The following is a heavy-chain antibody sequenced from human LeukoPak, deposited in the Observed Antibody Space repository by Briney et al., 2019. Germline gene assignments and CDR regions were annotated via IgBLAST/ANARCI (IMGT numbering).Heavy chain of an antibody. J-gene: IGHJ4*02. D-gene: IGHD1-26*01. CDR1: GFTFSSYA. CDR2: IYSGGST. V-gene: IGHV3-53*01. Sequence: PGGSLRLSCAASGFTFSSYAMRWVRQAPGKGLEWVSVIYSGGSTYYADSVKGRFTISRDNSKNTLYLQMNSLRAEDTAVYYCARDYGGSYNFDYWGQGTLVAVSS. CDR3: ARDYGGSYNFDY.